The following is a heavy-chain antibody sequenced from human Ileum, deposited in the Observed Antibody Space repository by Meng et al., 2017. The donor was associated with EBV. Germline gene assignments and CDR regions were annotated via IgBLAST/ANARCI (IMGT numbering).Heavy chain of an antibody. CDR1: GCSISSYY. V-gene: IGHV4-59*01. CDR3: AKNRINMLD. Sequence: HLQASVPGLVSPSGSLALTCTVSGCSISSYYWSWIRQPPGKGLEWIGYIYYSGSTNYNPSLKSRVTMSVDTSKNQFSLKLSSVTAADTAVYYCAKNRINMLDWGQGTLVTVSS. CDR2: IYYSGST. J-gene: IGHJ4*02. D-gene: IGHD3-10*02.